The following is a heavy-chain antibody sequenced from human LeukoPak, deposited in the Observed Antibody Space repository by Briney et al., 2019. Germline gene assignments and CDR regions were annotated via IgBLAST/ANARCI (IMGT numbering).Heavy chain of an antibody. CDR1: GFTFSSYG. CDR3: ARDYNGWYGFDY. Sequence: QTGGSLRLSCAASGFTFSSYGMHWVRQAPGKGLEWVAVIWYDGSNKYYADSVKGRFTISRDNSKNTLYLQMNSLRAEDTAAYYCARDYNGWYGFDYWGQGTLVTVSS. V-gene: IGHV3-33*01. J-gene: IGHJ4*02. CDR2: IWYDGSNK. D-gene: IGHD6-19*01.